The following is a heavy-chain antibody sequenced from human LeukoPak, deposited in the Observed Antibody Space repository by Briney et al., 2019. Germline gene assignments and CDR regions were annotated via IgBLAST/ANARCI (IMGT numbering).Heavy chain of an antibody. D-gene: IGHD5-18*01. CDR2: IYYSGST. CDR1: GGSISSYY. J-gene: IGHJ4*02. Sequence: SETLSLTCTVSGGSISSYYWSWIRQPPGKGLEWIGYIYYSGSTNYNTSLKSRVTISVDTSKNQFSLKLSSVSAADTAVYYCARHMGLGYSYGYPYFDYWVQGTLVTVSS. V-gene: IGHV4-59*08. CDR3: ARHMGLGYSYGYPYFDY.